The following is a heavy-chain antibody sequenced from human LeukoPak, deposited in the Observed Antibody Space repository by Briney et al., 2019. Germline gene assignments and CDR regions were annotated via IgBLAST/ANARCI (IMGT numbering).Heavy chain of an antibody. CDR1: DTSINTYY. CDR2: MYATGTT. CDR3: AIISSSPDY. V-gene: IGHV4-4*07. J-gene: IGHJ4*02. Sequence: SETLSLTCTVSDTSINTYYWSWIRQPAGKGLEWIGHMYATGTTNYNPSLKSRVSMSIDTSKNQISLNLRSVTAADTAVYYCAIISSSPDYWGQGTLVTVSS. D-gene: IGHD6-13*01.